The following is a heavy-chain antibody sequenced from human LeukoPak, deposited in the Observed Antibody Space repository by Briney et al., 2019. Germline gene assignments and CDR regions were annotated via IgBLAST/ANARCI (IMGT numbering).Heavy chain of an antibody. CDR3: ARGYLKWFGELLGNWFDP. J-gene: IGHJ5*02. D-gene: IGHD3-10*01. Sequence: SVKVSCKASGGTFSSYAISWVRQAPGQGLEWMGGIIPNFGTANYAQKFQGRVTITADESTSTAYMELSSLRSEDTAVYYCARGYLKWFGELLGNWFDPWGQGTLVTVSS. CDR2: IIPNFGTA. V-gene: IGHV1-69*01. CDR1: GGTFSSYA.